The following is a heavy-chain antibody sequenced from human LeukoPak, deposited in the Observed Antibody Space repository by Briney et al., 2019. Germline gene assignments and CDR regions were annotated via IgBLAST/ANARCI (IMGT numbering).Heavy chain of an antibody. J-gene: IGHJ4*02. CDR3: ARDGDGYNY. V-gene: IGHV4-61*02. CDR2: IYTSGST. D-gene: IGHD5-24*01. Sequence: SETLSLTCTVSGGSISSGSYYWSWIRQPAGKGLEWIGRIYTSGSTNYNPSLKSRVTISVDTSKNQFSLKLRSVTAADTAVYYCARDGDGYNYWGQGTLVTVSS. CDR1: GGSISSGSYY.